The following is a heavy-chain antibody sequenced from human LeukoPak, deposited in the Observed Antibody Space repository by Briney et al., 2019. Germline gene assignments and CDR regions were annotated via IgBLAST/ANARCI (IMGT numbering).Heavy chain of an antibody. J-gene: IGHJ4*02. V-gene: IGHV4-4*07. D-gene: IGHD3-10*01. Sequence: SETLSLTCTVSGGSISSYYWSWIRQPAGQGLEWIRRIYTSGSTNYNTSLKSRVTMSVDTSKNQFSLKLSSVTAADTAVYYCARDGYYYGSGSYYNVYYFDYWGQGTLVTVSS. CDR2: IYTSGST. CDR1: GGSISSYY. CDR3: ARDGYYYGSGSYYNVYYFDY.